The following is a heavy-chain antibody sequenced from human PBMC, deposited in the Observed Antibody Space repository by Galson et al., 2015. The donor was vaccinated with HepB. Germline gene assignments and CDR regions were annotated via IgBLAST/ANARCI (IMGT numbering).Heavy chain of an antibody. CDR2: INAGNGNT. Sequence: SVKVSCKASGYTFTSYAMHWVRQAPGQRLEWMGWINAGNGNTKYSQKFQGRVTITRDTSASTAYIELSSLRSEDTAVYYCARDLRAAAGFDYWGQGTLVTVSS. CDR1: GYTFTSYA. CDR3: ARDLRAAAGFDY. J-gene: IGHJ4*02. D-gene: IGHD6-13*01. V-gene: IGHV1-3*01.